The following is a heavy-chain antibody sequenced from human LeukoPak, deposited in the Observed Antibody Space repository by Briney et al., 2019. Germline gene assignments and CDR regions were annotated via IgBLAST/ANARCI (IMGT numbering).Heavy chain of an antibody. V-gene: IGHV3-64D*06. D-gene: IGHD3-22*01. CDR2: ISSNGGST. J-gene: IGHJ4*02. Sequence: GGSLRLSCSASGFTFSSYAMHWVRQAPGKGLEYVSGISSNGGSTYYADSVKGRFIISRDNSKNTVYLQMSSLRAEDTAVCYSVRSYYYDSSGHGFDYWGQGTLVTVSS. CDR1: GFTFSSYA. CDR3: VRSYYYDSSGHGFDY.